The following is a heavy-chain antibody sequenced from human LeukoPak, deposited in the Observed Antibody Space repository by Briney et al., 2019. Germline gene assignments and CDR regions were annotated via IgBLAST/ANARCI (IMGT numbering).Heavy chain of an antibody. Sequence: PGGSLRLSCAASGFTFSSYSMNWVRQAPGKGLEWVSSISSSSSYIDYADSVKDRFTNSKDNAKNSLYLQMNSLRAEDTAVYYCAKDDGLRFYYFDYWGQGTLVTVSS. J-gene: IGHJ4*02. D-gene: IGHD5-12*01. V-gene: IGHV3-21*01. CDR1: GFTFSSYS. CDR3: AKDDGLRFYYFDY. CDR2: ISSSSSYI.